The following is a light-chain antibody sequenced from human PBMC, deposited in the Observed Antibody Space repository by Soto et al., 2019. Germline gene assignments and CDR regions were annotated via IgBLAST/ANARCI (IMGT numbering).Light chain of an antibody. CDR3: HQNYNCPPWT. CDR2: AAS. CDR1: QNIKTY. J-gene: IGKJ1*01. Sequence: DIQMTQSPSTLSASVGDRVTITCRASQNIKTYLAWYQQKPGKAPTLLIYAASSLHSGIPSRFSGSGSGTEFTLTISSLQPEDFAIYYCHQNYNCPPWTFGQGTKVDIK. V-gene: IGKV1-39*01.